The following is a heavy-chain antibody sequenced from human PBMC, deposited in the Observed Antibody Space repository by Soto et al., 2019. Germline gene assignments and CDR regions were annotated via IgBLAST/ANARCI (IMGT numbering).Heavy chain of an antibody. Sequence: SDTLSLTCTFYGGSISSSSYYWGWIRKPPGKGLEWIGSIYYSGITFYNPSLKSRLTISVDTSKNQFSLSLRSVTAADTAVYYCARHGPRWQQLTWDVDYWGQGILVTVS. J-gene: IGHJ4*02. CDR3: ARHGPRWQQLTWDVDY. CDR2: IYYSGIT. V-gene: IGHV4-39*01. D-gene: IGHD6-13*01. CDR1: GGSISSSSYY.